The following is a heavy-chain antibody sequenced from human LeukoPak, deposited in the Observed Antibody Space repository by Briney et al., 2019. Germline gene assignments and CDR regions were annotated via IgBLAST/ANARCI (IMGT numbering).Heavy chain of an antibody. D-gene: IGHD4-17*01. V-gene: IGHV3-72*01. Sequence: GGSLRLSCAASGFTFSSYAMSWVRQAPGKGLEWVGRSRNKPNSYTTEYAASVKGRFTISRDDSKNSLYLQMNSLKTEDTAVYYCARVRRDSGGADWGQGTLVTVSS. CDR1: GFTFSSYA. CDR3: ARVRRDSGGAD. J-gene: IGHJ4*02. CDR2: SRNKPNSYTT.